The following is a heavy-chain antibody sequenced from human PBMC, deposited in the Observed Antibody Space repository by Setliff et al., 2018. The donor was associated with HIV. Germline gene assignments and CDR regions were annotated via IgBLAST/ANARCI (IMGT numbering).Heavy chain of an antibody. CDR1: GITFTKYS. V-gene: IGHV3-21*01. Sequence: PGGSLRLSCSASGITFTKYSMNWVRQAPEKGLEWVSSIGATGSYIYYADSVKGRFTISRDNAKRSAFLEMNGLTVGDTAVYFCAAQGVLWGQGTQVTVS. CDR3: AAQGVL. J-gene: IGHJ4*02. CDR2: IGATGSYI.